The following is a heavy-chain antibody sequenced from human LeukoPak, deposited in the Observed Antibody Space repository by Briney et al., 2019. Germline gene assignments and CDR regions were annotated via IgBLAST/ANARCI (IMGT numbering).Heavy chain of an antibody. CDR3: ARDPSKTTVTTAGASYYMDI. CDR2: INPSGGST. CDR1: GYTFTNYY. V-gene: IGHV1-46*01. D-gene: IGHD4-17*01. Sequence: ASVKVSCKASGYTFTNYYMHWVRQAPGQGLKWMGIINPSGGSTSYAQKFQGRVTMTRDVSTSTVYMELSSLRSEDTAVYYCARDPSKTTVTTAGASYYMDIWGKGTTVTVSS. J-gene: IGHJ6*03.